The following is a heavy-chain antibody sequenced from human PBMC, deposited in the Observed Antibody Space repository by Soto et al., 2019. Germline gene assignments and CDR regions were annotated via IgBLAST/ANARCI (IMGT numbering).Heavy chain of an antibody. D-gene: IGHD3-22*01. Sequence: WASVKVSCKVSGYTLTELSMHWVRQAPGKGLEWMGGFDPEDGETIYAQKFQGRVTMTEDTSTDTAYMELSSLRSEDTAVYYCATVNRKYYYDSSGYYYWGQGTLVTVSS. J-gene: IGHJ4*02. V-gene: IGHV1-24*01. CDR3: ATVNRKYYYDSSGYYY. CDR1: GYTLTELS. CDR2: FDPEDGET.